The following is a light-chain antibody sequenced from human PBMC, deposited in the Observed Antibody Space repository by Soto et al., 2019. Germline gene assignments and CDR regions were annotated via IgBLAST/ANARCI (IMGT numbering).Light chain of an antibody. Sequence: QSALTQPASVSGSPGQSITISCTGTSSDVGGYNYVSWYQHHPGKAPKLMIYEVSDRPSGVSNRFSGSKSGNTASLTISGLQAEDEAHYYCNSFTSSRTCVFGGGTKLTVL. CDR2: EVS. V-gene: IGLV2-14*01. CDR1: SSDVGGYNY. CDR3: NSFTSSRTCV. J-gene: IGLJ3*02.